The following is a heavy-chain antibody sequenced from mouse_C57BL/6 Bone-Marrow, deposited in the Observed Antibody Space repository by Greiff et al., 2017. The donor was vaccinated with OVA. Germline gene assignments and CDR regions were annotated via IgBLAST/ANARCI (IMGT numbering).Heavy chain of an antibody. V-gene: IGHV1-81*01. J-gene: IGHJ2*01. CDR1: GYTFTSSG. CDR3: AWYPFDY. CDR2: IYPRSGNT. Sequence: QVQLQQSGAELARPGASVKLSCKASGYTFTSSGISWVKPRPGQGLAWIGEIYPRSGNTYSNEKFKGKATLTADTSSSTAYMELRSLTSEDSAVYFCAWYPFDYWGQGTTLTVSS. D-gene: IGHD1-1*02.